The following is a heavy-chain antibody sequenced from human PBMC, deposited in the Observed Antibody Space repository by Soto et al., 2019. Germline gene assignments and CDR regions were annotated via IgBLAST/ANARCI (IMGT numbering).Heavy chain of an antibody. Sequence: SETLSLTCAVSGGSTSSGGYSWSWIRQPPGKGLEWIGYIYHSGSTYYNPSLKSRVTISVDRSKNQFSLKLSSVTAADTAVYYCARERLTGTTYYFDYWGQGTLVTVSS. D-gene: IGHD1-20*01. CDR2: IYHSGST. CDR3: ARERLTGTTYYFDY. CDR1: GGSTSSGGYS. J-gene: IGHJ4*02. V-gene: IGHV4-30-2*01.